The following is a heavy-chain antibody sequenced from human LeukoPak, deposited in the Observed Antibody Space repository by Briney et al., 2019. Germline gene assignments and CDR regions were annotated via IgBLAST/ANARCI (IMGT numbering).Heavy chain of an antibody. V-gene: IGHV1-18*01. D-gene: IGHD6-13*01. Sequence: ASVKVSCKTSGYTFISYGINWVRQAPGQGLEWMGWISAYNGNTNYTQKFQGRVTMTTETSTSTAYLQLRSLASDDTAVYYCARDLGYSSSWYVSEAFDPWGQGTLVTVSS. CDR1: GYTFISYG. CDR2: ISAYNGNT. J-gene: IGHJ5*02. CDR3: ARDLGYSSSWYVSEAFDP.